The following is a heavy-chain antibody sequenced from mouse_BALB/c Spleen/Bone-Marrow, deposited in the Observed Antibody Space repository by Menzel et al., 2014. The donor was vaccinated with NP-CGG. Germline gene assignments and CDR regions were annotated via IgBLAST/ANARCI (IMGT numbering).Heavy chain of an antibody. CDR1: GFSLTDYG. V-gene: IGHV2-6-5*01. J-gene: IGHJ1*01. D-gene: IGHD1-1*01. CDR3: AKLGRSYYYFDV. CDR2: IWGGGST. Sequence: VMLVGSGPGLVAPSQSLSITCTVSGFSLTDYGVSWIRPPPGKGLEWLGVIWGGGSTYYNSALKSRLSISKDNSKSQVFLKMNSLQTVDTAMYYCAKLGRSYYYFDVWGAGTTVTVSS.